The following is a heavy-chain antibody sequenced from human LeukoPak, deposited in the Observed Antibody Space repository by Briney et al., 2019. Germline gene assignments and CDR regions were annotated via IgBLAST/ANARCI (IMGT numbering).Heavy chain of an antibody. J-gene: IGHJ4*02. D-gene: IGHD3-3*01. V-gene: IGHV1-69*13. CDR3: ARGYYDFWSGYQN. Sequence: SVKDSCKASGGTFSSYAISWVGQAPGQGLEWMGGIIPIFGTANYAQKFQGRVTITADESTSTAYMELSSLRSEDTAVYYCARGYYDFWSGYQNWGQGTLVTVSS. CDR1: GGTFSSYA. CDR2: IIPIFGTA.